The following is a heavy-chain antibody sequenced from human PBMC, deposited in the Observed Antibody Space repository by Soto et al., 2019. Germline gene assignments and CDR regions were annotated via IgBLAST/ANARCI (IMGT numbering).Heavy chain of an antibody. CDR2: IIPILGIA. CDR3: ASPDYGDYDDY. CDR1: GGTFSSYT. Sequence: QVQLVQSGAEVKKPGSSVKVSCKASGGTFSSYTISWVRQAPGQGLEWMGRIIPILGIANYAQKFQGRVTINADKSTSTAYMELSSLRSEDTAVYYCASPDYGDYDDYWGQGTLVTVSS. D-gene: IGHD4-17*01. V-gene: IGHV1-69*02. J-gene: IGHJ4*02.